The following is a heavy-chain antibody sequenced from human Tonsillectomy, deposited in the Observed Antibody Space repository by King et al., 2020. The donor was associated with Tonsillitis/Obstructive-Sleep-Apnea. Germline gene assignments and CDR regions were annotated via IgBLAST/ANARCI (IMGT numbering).Heavy chain of an antibody. V-gene: IGHV3-23*04. D-gene: IGHD2-2*01. CDR1: GFTFSSYA. CDR3: TKVVPATMSFDP. Sequence: EVQLVESGGGLVQPGGSLRLSCAASGFTFSSYAMSWVRQAPGKGLEWVSVMSGSGGSTYYSDSVKGRFTISRDNSENTLYLQMNSLRAEDTAVYYCTKVVPATMSFDPWGQGALVTVSS. CDR2: MSGSGGST. J-gene: IGHJ5*02.